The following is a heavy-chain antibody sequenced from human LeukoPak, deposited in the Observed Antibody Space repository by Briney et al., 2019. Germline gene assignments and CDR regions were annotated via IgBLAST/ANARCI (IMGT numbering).Heavy chain of an antibody. J-gene: IGHJ1*01. CDR2: IIPILGIA. Sequence: GASVKVSCKASGGTFSSYAISWVRQAPGQGLEWMGRIIPILGIANYAQKFQGRVTITADKSTSTAYMELSSLRSEDTAVYYCARGGTISGYFQHWGQGTLVTVSS. CDR1: GGTFSSYA. V-gene: IGHV1-69*04. D-gene: IGHD2-8*01. CDR3: ARGGTISGYFQH.